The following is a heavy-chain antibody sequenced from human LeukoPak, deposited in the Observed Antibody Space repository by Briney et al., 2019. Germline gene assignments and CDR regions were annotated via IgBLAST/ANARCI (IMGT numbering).Heavy chain of an antibody. CDR1: GFTFSSHS. Sequence: GGSLRLSCAASGFTFSSHSMNWLRQAPGKGLEWISYISYGSAIIHYADSVKGRFTISRDDAKNSLYLQMNSLRAEDTAVYYCARVGLGSGYDWIYYYGMDVWGQGTTVTVSS. D-gene: IGHD5-12*01. J-gene: IGHJ6*02. V-gene: IGHV3-48*01. CDR3: ARVGLGSGYDWIYYYGMDV. CDR2: ISYGSAII.